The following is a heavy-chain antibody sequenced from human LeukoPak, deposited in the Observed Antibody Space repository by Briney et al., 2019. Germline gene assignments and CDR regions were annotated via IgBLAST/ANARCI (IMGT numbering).Heavy chain of an antibody. V-gene: IGHV3-48*03. Sequence: QPGRSLRFSCAASGFTFSCYEMNGLRQPPGKGLGWVSFISSSGSTIYYALSGKGSFTIYRDNTKNSLYLQMNSPSAEAPSLYYGEGQEYGFAFDICGQGKMGTVSS. D-gene: IGHD3-10*01. CDR2: ISSSGSTI. CDR1: GFTFSCYE. J-gene: IGHJ3*02. CDR3: EGQEYGFAFDI.